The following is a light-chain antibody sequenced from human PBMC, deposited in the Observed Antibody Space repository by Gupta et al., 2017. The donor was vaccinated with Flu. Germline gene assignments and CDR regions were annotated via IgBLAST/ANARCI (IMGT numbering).Light chain of an antibody. V-gene: IGKV1-5*03. Sequence: DIQMTQSPSTLSASVGDRVTITCRASQSISSWLAWYQQKPGKAPKLLIYKASSLASGVPSRFSGSGSGTEFTLTISSLKPDDFATYYCQQYKSYSRTFGPGTKVEIK. J-gene: IGKJ1*01. CDR2: KAS. CDR1: QSISSW. CDR3: QQYKSYSRT.